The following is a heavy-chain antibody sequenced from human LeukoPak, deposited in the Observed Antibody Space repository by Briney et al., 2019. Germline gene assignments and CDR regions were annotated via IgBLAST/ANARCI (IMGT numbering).Heavy chain of an antibody. CDR3: VREGGGDRGRAFTM. Sequence: GASVKVSCKASGYSFTSYFSQLVRQAPGQGLEWMGIINPNGGSTGYAQKFQGRVSMSRDTSTSTVYMELSSLRSEDTAVYYCVREGGGDRGRAFTMWGQGTMVTVSS. CDR2: INPNGGST. V-gene: IGHV1-46*01. CDR1: GYSFTSYF. J-gene: IGHJ3*02. D-gene: IGHD2-21*02.